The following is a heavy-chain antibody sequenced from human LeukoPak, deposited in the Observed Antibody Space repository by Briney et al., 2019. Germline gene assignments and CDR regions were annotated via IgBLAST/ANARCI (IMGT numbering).Heavy chain of an antibody. CDR3: ARPITDYDSYGMDV. CDR1: GYTFTGYY. V-gene: IGHV1-2*02. J-gene: IGHJ6*02. Sequence: SVKVSCKASGYTFTGYYMHWVRQAPGQGLEWMGWINPNSGGTNYAQKFQGRVTMTRDTSISTAYMELSRLRSDDTAVYYCARPITDYDSYGMDVWGQGTTVTVSS. D-gene: IGHD3-3*01. CDR2: INPNSGGT.